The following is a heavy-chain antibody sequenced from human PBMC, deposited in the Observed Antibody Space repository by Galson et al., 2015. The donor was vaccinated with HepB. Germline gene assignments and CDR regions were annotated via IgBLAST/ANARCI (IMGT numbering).Heavy chain of an antibody. CDR3: ARTYYDFWSGYLAFDI. CDR2: INPSGGST. J-gene: IGHJ3*02. D-gene: IGHD3-3*01. Sequence: SVKVSCKASAYTFTSCYMHWVRQAPGQGLEWMGIINPSGGSTSYAQKFQGRVTMTRDTSTSTVYMELSSLRSEDTAVYYCARTYYDFWSGYLAFDIWGQGTMVTVSS. CDR1: AYTFTSCY. V-gene: IGHV1-46*01.